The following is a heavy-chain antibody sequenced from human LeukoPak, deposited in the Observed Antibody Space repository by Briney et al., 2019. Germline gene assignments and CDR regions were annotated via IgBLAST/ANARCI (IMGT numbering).Heavy chain of an antibody. Sequence: GGSLRLSCAASGFTFSSYEMNWVRQAPGKGLEWVSYISSSGSTIYYADSVKGRFTISRDNDKNIVYLQMDSLRVDDMGSYYCAATSGWYDSYFAYWGQGLQVTVSS. CDR1: GFTFSSYE. V-gene: IGHV3-48*03. J-gene: IGHJ4*02. D-gene: IGHD6-19*01. CDR3: AATSGWYDSYFAY. CDR2: ISSSGSTI.